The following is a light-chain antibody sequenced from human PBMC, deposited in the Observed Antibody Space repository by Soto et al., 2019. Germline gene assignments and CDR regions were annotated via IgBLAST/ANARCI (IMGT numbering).Light chain of an antibody. CDR2: GAS. CDR1: QSVSSN. V-gene: IGKV3-15*01. Sequence: EIVMTQSPATLSVSPGERATLSCRASQSVSSNLAWYQQKPGQAPRLLIYGASTRATGIPARFSGSRSGTEVTLTISSLQSEDFAGYYCQQYNNWRGTFGQGTKVEIK. J-gene: IGKJ1*01. CDR3: QQYNNWRGT.